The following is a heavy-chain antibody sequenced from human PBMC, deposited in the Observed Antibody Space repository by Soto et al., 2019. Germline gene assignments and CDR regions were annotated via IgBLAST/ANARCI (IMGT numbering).Heavy chain of an antibody. CDR1: GFTFRNHW. D-gene: IGHD3-22*01. Sequence: PGGSLRLSCAVSGFTFRNHWMNWVRQVPGKGLEWVANIKEDGGEMYYVDSVKGRFTISRDNAKNSLYLQMNSLRAEDTAVYYCARVSYYYDVSGSYADYWGQGALVTVSS. J-gene: IGHJ4*02. CDR3: ARVSYYYDVSGSYADY. V-gene: IGHV3-7*01. CDR2: IKEDGGEM.